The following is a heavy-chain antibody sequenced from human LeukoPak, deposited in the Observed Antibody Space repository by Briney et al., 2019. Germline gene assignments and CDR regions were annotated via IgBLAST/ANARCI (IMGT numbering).Heavy chain of an antibody. J-gene: IGHJ4*02. D-gene: IGHD4/OR15-4a*01. Sequence: SETLSLTCTVSGGSINSSSYYWGWIRQPPGKGLEWIGSLYYSGTTYYNPSLKSRVTISVDTSTNQLSLKLSSVTAADTAVFYYASMTIFTLDDGFDCWGQGVLVTVSS. CDR3: ASMTIFTLDDGFDC. CDR1: GGSINSSSYY. V-gene: IGHV4-39*01. CDR2: LYYSGTT.